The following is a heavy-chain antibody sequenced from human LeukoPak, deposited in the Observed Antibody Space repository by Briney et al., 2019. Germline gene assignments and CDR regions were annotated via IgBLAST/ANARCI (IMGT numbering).Heavy chain of an antibody. CDR1: GFTFSSYW. CDR2: IKQDGSEK. Sequence: GGSLRLSCAASGFTFSSYWMSWVRQAPGKGLEWVANIKQDGSEKYYADSVKGRFTISRDNAKNSLYLQMNSLRAEDTAVYYCAKVLGYSSSWYEYPTDAFDIWGQGTMVTVSS. CDR3: AKVLGYSSSWYEYPTDAFDI. V-gene: IGHV3-7*01. D-gene: IGHD6-13*01. J-gene: IGHJ3*02.